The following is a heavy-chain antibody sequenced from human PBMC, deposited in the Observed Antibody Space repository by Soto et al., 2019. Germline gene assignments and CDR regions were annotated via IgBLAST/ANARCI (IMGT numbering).Heavy chain of an antibody. CDR1: GFTFSSYG. Sequence: GGSLRLSCAASGFTFSSYGMHWVRQAPGKGLEWVAVIWYDGSNKYYADSVKGRFTISRDNSKNTLYLQMNSLRAEDTAVYYCARDGLYDSSGYYYVDYWGQGTLVTVPQ. V-gene: IGHV3-33*01. D-gene: IGHD3-22*01. CDR2: IWYDGSNK. J-gene: IGHJ4*02. CDR3: ARDGLYDSSGYYYVDY.